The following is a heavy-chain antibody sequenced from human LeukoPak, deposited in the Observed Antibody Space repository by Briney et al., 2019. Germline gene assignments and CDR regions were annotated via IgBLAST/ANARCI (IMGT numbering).Heavy chain of an antibody. J-gene: IGHJ4*02. Sequence: ETGGSLRLSCAASGFTFSSYGMHWVRQAPGKGLEWVAFIRYDGSNKYYADSVEGRFTISRDNSKNTLYLQMNSLRAEDTAVYYCAKDLIAVAGTLGYWGQGTLVTVSS. CDR1: GFTFSSYG. CDR2: IRYDGSNK. D-gene: IGHD6-19*01. V-gene: IGHV3-30*02. CDR3: AKDLIAVAGTLGY.